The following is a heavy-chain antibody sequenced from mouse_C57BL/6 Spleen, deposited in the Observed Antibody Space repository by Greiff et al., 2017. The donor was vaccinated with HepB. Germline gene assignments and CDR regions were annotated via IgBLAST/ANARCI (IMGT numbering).Heavy chain of an antibody. CDR2: IDPSDSET. Sequence: QVQLQQPGAELVRPGSSVKLSCKASGYTFTSYWMHWVKQRPIQGLEWIGNIDPSDSETHYNQKFKDKATLTVDKSSSTAYMQLSSLTSEDSAVYYCARGEGHYYEWFAYWGQGTLVTVSA. CDR1: GYTFTSYW. D-gene: IGHD1-2*01. CDR3: ARGEGHYYEWFAY. V-gene: IGHV1-52*01. J-gene: IGHJ3*01.